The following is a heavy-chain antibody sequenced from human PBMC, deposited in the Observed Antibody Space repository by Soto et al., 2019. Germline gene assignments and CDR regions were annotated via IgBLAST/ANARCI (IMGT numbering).Heavy chain of an antibody. CDR1: CGSIISYY. CDR3: ARDLVVTAFHGMDV. V-gene: IGHV4-59*01. J-gene: IGHJ6*02. CDR2: IYYSGST. D-gene: IGHD2-15*01. Sequence: SETLSLTCTFSCGSIISYYWSWIRQPPGKGLEWIGYIYYSGSTNYNPSLKSRVTISVDTSKNQFSLKLSSVTAADTAVYYCARDLVVTAFHGMDVWGQGTTVTVSS.